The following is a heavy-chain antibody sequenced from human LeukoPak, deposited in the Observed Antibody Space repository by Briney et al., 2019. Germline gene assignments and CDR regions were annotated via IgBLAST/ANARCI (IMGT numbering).Heavy chain of an antibody. V-gene: IGHV1-2*02. D-gene: IGHD1/OR15-1a*01. CDR3: ARSTREHWYYFDY. CDR2: INPNSGGT. CDR1: GYTFTGYY. Sequence: ASVKVSCKASGYTFTGYYMHWVRQAPGQGLEWMGWINPNSGGTNYAQKFQGRVTMTRDTSISTAYMELSRLRSDDTAVYYCARSTREHWYYFDYWGQGTLVTVSS. J-gene: IGHJ4*02.